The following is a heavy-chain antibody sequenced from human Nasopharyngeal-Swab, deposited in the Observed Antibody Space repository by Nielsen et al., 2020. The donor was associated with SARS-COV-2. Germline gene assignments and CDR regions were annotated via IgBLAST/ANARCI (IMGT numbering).Heavy chain of an antibody. CDR3: ARAGRVGDAYTGLDV. J-gene: IGHJ6*02. CDR2: INHNERT. V-gene: IGHV4-34*01. Sequence: SETLSLTCTVSGASITSSYWTWIRQPPGKGLDWLGEINHNERTNYNPSLKSRVTMSVDTSTNQVSLKLNSPTATDTAVYYCARAGRVGDAYTGLDVWGQGTTVTVSS. D-gene: IGHD5-24*01. CDR1: GASITSSY.